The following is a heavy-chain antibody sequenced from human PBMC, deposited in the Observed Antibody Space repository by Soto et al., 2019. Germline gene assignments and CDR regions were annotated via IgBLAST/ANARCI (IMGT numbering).Heavy chain of an antibody. V-gene: IGHV4-4*02. CDR1: GGSISSSNW. CDR3: ARNLVLVPAAPAPYYYYGMDV. Sequence: QVQLQESGPGLVKPSGTLSLTCAVSGGSISSSNWWSWVRQPPGKGLEWIGAIYHSGSTNYNPSLKSRVTTAVDKSKNQFSMKLSSVTAADTAVYYCARNLVLVPAAPAPYYYYGMDVWGRGTTVTVSS. CDR2: IYHSGST. D-gene: IGHD2-2*01. J-gene: IGHJ6*02.